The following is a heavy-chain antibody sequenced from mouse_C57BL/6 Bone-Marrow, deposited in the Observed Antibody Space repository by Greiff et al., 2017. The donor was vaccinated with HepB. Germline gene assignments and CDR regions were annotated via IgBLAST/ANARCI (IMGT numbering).Heavy chain of an antibody. J-gene: IGHJ3*01. CDR3: ARWSSDYPFAY. Sequence: VQLQQPGAELVRPGSSVKLSCKASGYTFTSYWMDWVKQRPGQGLEWIGNIYPSDSETHYNQKFKDKATLTVDKSSSTAYMQLSSLTSEDSAVYYGARWSSDYPFAYWGQGTLVTVSA. D-gene: IGHD3-2*02. CDR2: IYPSDSET. CDR1: GYTFTSYW. V-gene: IGHV1-61*01.